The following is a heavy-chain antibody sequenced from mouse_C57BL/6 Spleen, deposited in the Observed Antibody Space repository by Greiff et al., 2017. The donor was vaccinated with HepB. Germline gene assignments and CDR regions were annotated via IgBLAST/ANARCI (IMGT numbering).Heavy chain of an antibody. V-gene: IGHV1-55*01. CDR2: IYPGSGST. CDR1: GYTFTSYW. D-gene: IGHD1-1*01. CDR3: ARSYYGSSSAWFAY. J-gene: IGHJ3*01. Sequence: VQLQQPGAELVKPGASVKMSCKASGYTFTSYWITWVKQGPGQGLEWIGDIYPGSGSTNYNEKFKSKATLTVDTSSSTAYMQLSSLTSEDSAVYYCARSYYGSSSAWFAYWGQGTLVTVSA.